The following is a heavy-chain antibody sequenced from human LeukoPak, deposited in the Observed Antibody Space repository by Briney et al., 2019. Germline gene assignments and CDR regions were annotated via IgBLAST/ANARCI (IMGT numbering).Heavy chain of an antibody. CDR2: IYYSGST. CDR1: GGSISSYY. J-gene: IGHJ4*02. D-gene: IGHD3-22*01. V-gene: IGHV4-59*08. Sequence: SETLSLTCTVSGGSISSYYWSWIRQPPGKGLEWIGYIYYSGSTNYNPSLKSRVTISVDTSKNQFSLKLSSVTAADTAVYYCARGPDSSGYYYFDFWGQGTLVTVSS. CDR3: ARGPDSSGYYYFDF.